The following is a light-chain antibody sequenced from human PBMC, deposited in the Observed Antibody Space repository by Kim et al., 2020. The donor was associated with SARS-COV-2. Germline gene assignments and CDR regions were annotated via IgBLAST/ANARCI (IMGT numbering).Light chain of an antibody. CDR2: GAS. J-gene: IGKJ1*01. V-gene: IGKV1-16*01. CDR3: QHYGAYPRT. Sequence: DIQMTQSPSSLSAALGDRVTITCWASQGIATYLAWFQQKPGKAPQSLIYGASTLESGVPSRFSGSGYGTDFTLIISRLQPEDFGTYYCQHYGAYPRTFGQGTKVDIK. CDR1: QGIATY.